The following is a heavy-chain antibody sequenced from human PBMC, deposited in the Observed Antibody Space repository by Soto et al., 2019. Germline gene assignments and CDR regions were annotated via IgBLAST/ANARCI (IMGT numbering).Heavy chain of an antibody. Sequence: PSETLSLTCAVYGGSFSGYYWSWIRQPPGKGLEWIGEINHSGSTNYNPSLKSRVTISVDTSKNQFSLKLSSVTAADTAVYYCARGFDGNYYYGMDAWGQGTTVTVPS. D-gene: IGHD3-9*01. CDR1: GGSFSGYY. CDR2: INHSGST. V-gene: IGHV4-34*01. J-gene: IGHJ6*02. CDR3: ARGFDGNYYYGMDA.